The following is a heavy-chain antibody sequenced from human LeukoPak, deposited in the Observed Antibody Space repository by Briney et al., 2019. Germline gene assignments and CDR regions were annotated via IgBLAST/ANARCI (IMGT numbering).Heavy chain of an antibody. J-gene: IGHJ6*02. CDR1: GGSISSSSYY. CDR2: MSHSGRP. D-gene: IGHD3-10*01. Sequence: PSETLSLTCTVSGGSISSSSYYWGWIRQPPGKGLEWIGSMSHSGRPYYNPSFESRVTISLDMSKNQFSLRLTSMTAADTAMYYCARVGRLLWFGEFTEVAPMGPRYYYYGMDVWGQGTTVTVSS. CDR3: ARVGRLLWFGEFTEVAPMGPRYYYYGMDV. V-gene: IGHV4-39*07.